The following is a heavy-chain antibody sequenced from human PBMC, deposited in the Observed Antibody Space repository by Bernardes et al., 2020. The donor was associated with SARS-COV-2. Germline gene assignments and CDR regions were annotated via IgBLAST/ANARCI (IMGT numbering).Heavy chain of an antibody. CDR2: IFYNGVT. CDR3: ARMRPGRLLWAY. V-gene: IGHV4-59*02. Sequence: SETLSLTCTVSDGSVTGYYWCWIRQPPGRGLEWIAYIFYNGVTNYNPSLESRVTISVDTSKNQFSLKLTSATAADSAVYFCARMRPGRLLWAYWGQGALVTVSS. J-gene: IGHJ4*02. CDR1: DGSVTGYY. D-gene: IGHD3-10*01.